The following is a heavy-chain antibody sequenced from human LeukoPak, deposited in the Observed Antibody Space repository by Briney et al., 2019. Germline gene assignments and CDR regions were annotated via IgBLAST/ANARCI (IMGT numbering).Heavy chain of an antibody. D-gene: IGHD2-15*01. V-gene: IGHV3-23*01. CDR3: AKDGRVGAFDN. J-gene: IGHJ3*02. CDR2: ISGSGGST. Sequence: WGSLRLSCAASGFTFSSYAMSWVRQAQGKGLEWVSAISGSGGSTYYADSVKGRFTISRDNSKNALYLQMNSLRAEDTAVYYCAKDGRVGAFDNWGQGTMVTVSS. CDR1: GFTFSSYA.